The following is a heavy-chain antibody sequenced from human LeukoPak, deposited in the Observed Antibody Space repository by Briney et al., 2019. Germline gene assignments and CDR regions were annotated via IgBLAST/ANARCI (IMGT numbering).Heavy chain of an antibody. Sequence: GRSLRLSCAASGFTFSSYGMHWVRQAPGKGLEWVAVISYDGSNKYYADSVKGRFTISRDNSKNTLYLQMNSLRAEDTAVYYCAKDGGYYDSSGFANYWGQGTLVTVSS. J-gene: IGHJ4*02. CDR2: ISYDGSNK. CDR3: AKDGGYYDSSGFANY. D-gene: IGHD3-22*01. V-gene: IGHV3-30*18. CDR1: GFTFSSYG.